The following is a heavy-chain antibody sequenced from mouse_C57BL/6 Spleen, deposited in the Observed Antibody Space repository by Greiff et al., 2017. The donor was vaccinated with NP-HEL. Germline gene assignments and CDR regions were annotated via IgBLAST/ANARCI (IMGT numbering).Heavy chain of an antibody. Sequence: EVQLQQSGAELVKPGASVKLSCTASGFNIKDYYMHWVKQRTEQGLEWIGRIDPEDGETKYAPKFQGKATITADTSSNTAYLQLSSLTSEETAVDYCARSGSLAYWGQGTLVTVSA. CDR2: IDPEDGET. J-gene: IGHJ3*01. CDR1: GFNIKDYY. V-gene: IGHV14-2*01. CDR3: ARSGSLAY.